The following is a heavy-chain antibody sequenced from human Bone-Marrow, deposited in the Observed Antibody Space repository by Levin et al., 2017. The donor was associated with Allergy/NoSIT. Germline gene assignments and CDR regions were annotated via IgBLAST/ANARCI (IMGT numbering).Heavy chain of an antibody. D-gene: IGHD3-22*01. J-gene: IGHJ4*02. CDR2: ISSTGSST. CDR3: TRGDSSDN. Sequence: SCEASGFNLQNYNMNWVRQGPGKGLEWVSSISSTGSSTYYAQSLKGRLTISRDNPKNLLYLHMNSLRAGDTGLYYCTRGDSSDNWGQGTLVTVSS. CDR1: GFNLQNYN. V-gene: IGHV3-21*03.